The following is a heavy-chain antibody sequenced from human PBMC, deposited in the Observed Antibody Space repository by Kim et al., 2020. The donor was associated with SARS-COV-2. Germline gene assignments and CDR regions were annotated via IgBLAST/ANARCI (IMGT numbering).Heavy chain of an antibody. J-gene: IGHJ6*02. CDR1: EDIFTTYW. V-gene: IGHV5-51*01. D-gene: IGHD1-1*01. Sequence: GESLKISCKGSEDIFTTYWIGWVRQMPGKGLEWMGIIHPGDSDTKYSPSFQGQVTISADKSINTAYLQWSSLKASDTAVYYCAKLDRGNGDYYAMDVWGQGTTVTVSS. CDR3: AKLDRGNGDYYAMDV. CDR2: IHPGDSDT.